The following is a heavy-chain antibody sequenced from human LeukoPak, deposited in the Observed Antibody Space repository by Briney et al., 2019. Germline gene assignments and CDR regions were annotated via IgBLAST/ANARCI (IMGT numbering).Heavy chain of an antibody. V-gene: IGHV4-59*01. CDR3: ARGGIRGYSAFDNLDF. J-gene: IGHJ4*02. CDR1: GASINDFY. CDR2: VYYGGST. D-gene: IGHD5-12*01. Sequence: SETLSLTCAVSGASINDFYWTWIRQPPGKGLEWIGYVYYGGSTNYNPSLKSRVSMSVDTSKNQFSLTLTSVTVADATFYYCARGGIRGYSAFDNLDFWGLGTHVTVSS.